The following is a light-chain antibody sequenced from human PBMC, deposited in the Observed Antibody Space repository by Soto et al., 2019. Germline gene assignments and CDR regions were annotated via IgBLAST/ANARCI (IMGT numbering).Light chain of an antibody. CDR3: QSYDSSTVV. J-gene: IGLJ2*01. CDR1: SGSIASNY. Sequence: NFMLTQPHSVSESPGKTVTISCTRSSGSIASNYVQWYQQRPGSAPTTVIYEDNQRPSGVPDRFSGSIDSSSNSASLTISGLNTEDEAEYYCQSYDSSTVVFGGGTKLTVL. CDR2: EDN. V-gene: IGLV6-57*04.